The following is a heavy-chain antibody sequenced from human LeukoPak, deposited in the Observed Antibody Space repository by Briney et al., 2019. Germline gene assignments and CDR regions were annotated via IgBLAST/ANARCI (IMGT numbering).Heavy chain of an antibody. D-gene: IGHD2/OR15-2a*01. J-gene: IGHJ4*02. V-gene: IGHV4-59*01. CDR1: GGSISTYY. CDR3: ASGYYFPDY. CDR2: IYYSGGT. Sequence: PSETLSLTCSVSGGSISTYYWSWIRQPPGKGLEWIGYIYYSGGTYYNPSLKSRVSISIDTSKNQFSLKLDSVTSADTAVYYCASGYYFPDYWGQGALVTVSS.